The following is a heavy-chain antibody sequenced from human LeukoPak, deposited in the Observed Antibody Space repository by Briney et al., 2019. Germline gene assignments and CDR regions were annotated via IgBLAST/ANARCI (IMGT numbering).Heavy chain of an antibody. Sequence: GGALGLSCAVSGFTFSSYSMSWVRQAPGKGLELVGAISGSGGSTYYPAFVKGRFTISRDNSKNTLYLKMNSLGAEDTAVYYCAKDISGYSYGLWFDAFDIWGQGTMVTVSS. V-gene: IGHV3-23*01. D-gene: IGHD5-18*01. CDR2: ISGSGGST. CDR3: AKDISGYSYGLWFDAFDI. J-gene: IGHJ3*02. CDR1: GFTFSSYS.